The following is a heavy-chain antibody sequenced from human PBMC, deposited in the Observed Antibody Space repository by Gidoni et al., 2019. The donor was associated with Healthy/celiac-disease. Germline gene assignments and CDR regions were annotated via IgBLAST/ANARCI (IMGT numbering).Heavy chain of an antibody. Sequence: EVQLLEPGGGLVQPGGSLTLSCAASGFTFSSHAMRWVRQAPGKGLAWVSAMSGSVGSTYYADTVKGGFTIARDNSKNTLYLQMNSLRAEDTGVYYCAKGGVEDTGYYYYGMDVWGQGTTVTVSS. CDR3: AKGGVEDTGYYYYGMDV. CDR1: GFTFSSHA. CDR2: MSGSVGST. D-gene: IGHD5-12*01. J-gene: IGHJ6*02. V-gene: IGHV3-23*01.